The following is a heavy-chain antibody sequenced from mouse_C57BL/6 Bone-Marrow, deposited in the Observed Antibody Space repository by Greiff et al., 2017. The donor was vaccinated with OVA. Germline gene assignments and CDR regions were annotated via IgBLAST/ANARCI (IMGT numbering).Heavy chain of an antibody. Sequence: EVQVVESGPGLVKPSQSLSLTCSVTGYSITSGYYWNWIRQFPGNKLEWMGYISYDGSNNYNPSLKNRISITRDTSKNQFFLKLNSVTTEDTATYYCARGLRLRRAWFAYWGQGTLVTVSA. J-gene: IGHJ3*01. D-gene: IGHD3-2*02. CDR1: GYSITSGYY. V-gene: IGHV3-6*01. CDR2: ISYDGSN. CDR3: ARGLRLRRAWFAY.